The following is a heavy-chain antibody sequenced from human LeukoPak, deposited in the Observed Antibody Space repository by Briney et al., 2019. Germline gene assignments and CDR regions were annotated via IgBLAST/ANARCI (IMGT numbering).Heavy chain of an antibody. V-gene: IGHV3-30-3*01. J-gene: IGHJ4*02. Sequence: GGSLRLSCAASGFTFSSYAMHWVRQAPGKGLEWVAVISYDGSNKYYADSVKGRFTISRDNSKNTLYLQMNSLRAEDTAVYYCARDGGRARDTAMVFDYWGQGTLVTVSS. CDR1: GFTFSSYA. CDR3: ARDGGRARDTAMVFDY. D-gene: IGHD5-18*01. CDR2: ISYDGSNK.